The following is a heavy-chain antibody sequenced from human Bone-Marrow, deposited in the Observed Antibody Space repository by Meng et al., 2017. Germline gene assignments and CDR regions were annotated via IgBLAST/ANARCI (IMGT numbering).Heavy chain of an antibody. J-gene: IGHJ5*02. V-gene: IGHV4-39*07. CDR2: IYYSGST. D-gene: IGHD3-16*02. CDR3: ARVMITFGGVIVISWFDP. Sequence: PVSGPGLVQDSGTMPPTCNVSGGSISSSSYYWGWIRQPPGKGLEWIGSIYYSGSTYYNPSLKSRVTISVDTSKNQFSLKLSSVTAADTAVYYCARVMITFGGVIVISWFDPWGQGTLVTVSS. CDR1: GGSISSSSYY.